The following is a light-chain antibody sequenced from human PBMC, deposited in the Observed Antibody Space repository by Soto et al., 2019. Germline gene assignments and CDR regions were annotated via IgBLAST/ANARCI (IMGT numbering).Light chain of an antibody. V-gene: IGLV2-14*01. CDR1: HSDIGDYKS. CDR2: EVS. Sequence: QSVLTQPASVSGSPGQSITISCTGTHSDIGDYKSVSWYQHHPGTATKLLIYEVSNRFPGVSDRFSGSKSGNTASLTISGLQAEDEADYYCSSLTTTYSLMFGAGTKLTVL. J-gene: IGLJ3*02. CDR3: SSLTTTYSLM.